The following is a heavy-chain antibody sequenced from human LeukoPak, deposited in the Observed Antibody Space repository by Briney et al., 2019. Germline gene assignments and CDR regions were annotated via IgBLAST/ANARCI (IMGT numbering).Heavy chain of an antibody. CDR3: ARSFGYCTNGICSFDY. J-gene: IGHJ4*02. CDR2: IYGGGNT. CDR1: GFTVSNNY. D-gene: IGHD2-8*01. Sequence: GGSLRLSCAASGFTVSNNYMSWVRQAPGKGLEWVSVIYGGGNTYYADSVKGRFTISRDNSKNTLYLQMNSLRAEDTAVYYCARSFGYCTNGICSFDYWGQGTLVTVSS. V-gene: IGHV3-53*01.